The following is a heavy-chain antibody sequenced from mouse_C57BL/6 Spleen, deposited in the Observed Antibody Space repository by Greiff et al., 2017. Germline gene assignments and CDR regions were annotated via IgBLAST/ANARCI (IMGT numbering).Heavy chain of an antibody. J-gene: IGHJ4*01. CDR2: INPNYGTT. V-gene: IGHV1-39*01. Sequence: EVQLQQSGPELLKPGASVKISCKASGYSFTDYNMNWVKQSNGKSLEWIGVINPNYGTTSYNQKFKGKATLTVDQSSSTAYMQLNSLTSEDSAVYYCARSDYYSNLYAMDYWGQGTSVTVSS. CDR1: GYSFTDYN. CDR3: ARSDYYSNLYAMDY. D-gene: IGHD2-5*01.